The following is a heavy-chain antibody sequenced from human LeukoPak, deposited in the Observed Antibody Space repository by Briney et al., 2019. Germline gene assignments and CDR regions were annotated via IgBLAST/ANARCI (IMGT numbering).Heavy chain of an antibody. V-gene: IGHV4-39*01. Sequence: SETLSLTCTVSGGSISSSSYYWGWIRQPPGKGLEWIGSIYYSGSTYYNPSLKSRVTISVDTSKNQFSLKLSSVTAADTAVYHCATTVAVAGPTGFDPWGQGTLVTVSS. CDR1: GGSISSSSYY. CDR3: ATTVAVAGPTGFDP. D-gene: IGHD6-19*01. J-gene: IGHJ5*02. CDR2: IYYSGST.